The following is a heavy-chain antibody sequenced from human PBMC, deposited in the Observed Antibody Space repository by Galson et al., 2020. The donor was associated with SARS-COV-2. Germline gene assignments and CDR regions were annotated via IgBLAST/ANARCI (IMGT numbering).Heavy chain of an antibody. CDR2: IYYSGST. D-gene: IGHD3-3*01. V-gene: IGHV4-59*01. CDR1: GGSISSYY. CDR3: ARDGRATIFGVPQNWFDP. J-gene: IGHJ5*02. Sequence: SETLSLTCTVSGGSISSYYWSWIRQPPGKGLEWIGYIYYSGSTNYNPSLKIRVTISVDTSKNQFSLKLSSVTAADTAVYYCARDGRATIFGVPQNWFDPWGQGTLVTVSS.